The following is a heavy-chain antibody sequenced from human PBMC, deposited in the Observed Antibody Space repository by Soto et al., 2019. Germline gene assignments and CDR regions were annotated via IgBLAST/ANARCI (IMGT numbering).Heavy chain of an antibody. Sequence: GGSLRLSCAASGFTFGASALQWVRQASGKGLEWVSFISSTSRYIYYADSVKGRFTISRDNAKNSLYLQMNSLRAEDTAVYYCASSQGETYALNWGQGTLVTVS. CDR3: ASSQGETYALN. J-gene: IGHJ4*02. V-gene: IGHV3-21*01. CDR2: ISSTSRYI. D-gene: IGHD2-2*01. CDR1: GFTFGASA.